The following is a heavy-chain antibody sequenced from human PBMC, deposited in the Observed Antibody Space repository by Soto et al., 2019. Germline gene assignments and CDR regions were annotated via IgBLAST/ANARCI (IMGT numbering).Heavy chain of an antibody. V-gene: IGHV3-23*01. CDR3: ARIRGYWYGLDV. CDR2: ITGTGGNT. CDR1: GFPLSTYG. J-gene: IGHJ6*02. Sequence: EVQLLESGGGLVQPGGSLRLSCAASGFPLSTYGMTWVRQAPGKGLEWVSAITGTGGNTYYVDSVKGRFTSSRDNSKNMPYLQVNSLRVEDTAVYYCARIRGYWYGLDVWGQGTTVTVSS.